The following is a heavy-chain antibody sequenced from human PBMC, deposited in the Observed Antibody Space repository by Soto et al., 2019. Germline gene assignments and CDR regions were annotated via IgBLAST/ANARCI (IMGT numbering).Heavy chain of an antibody. V-gene: IGHV3-74*01. CDR2: INSDASHT. D-gene: IGHD2-2*03. Sequence: EVQLVESGGGLVQPGGSLRLSCAASGFTFSTYWMHWIRQVPGKGLEWVSRINSDASHTYYADSVKGRFTISRDNAKNTLHMEMNSLRAEDTAVYYCVRDGYCTTTSCYGNWFDPWGHGNRVNVSS. CDR1: GFTFSTYW. CDR3: VRDGYCTTTSCYGNWFDP. J-gene: IGHJ5*02.